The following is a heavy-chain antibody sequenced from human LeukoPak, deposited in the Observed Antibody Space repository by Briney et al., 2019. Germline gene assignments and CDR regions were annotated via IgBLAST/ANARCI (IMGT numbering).Heavy chain of an antibody. CDR3: VGSPYYGSGSPNIDY. D-gene: IGHD3-10*01. CDR2: ISAYNGNT. J-gene: IGHJ4*02. V-gene: IGHV1-18*01. Sequence: GASVKVSCKASGYTFTSYGISWVRQAPGQGLAWMGWISAYNGNTNYAQKLQGRVTMTTDTSTSTAYMELRSLRSDDTAVYYCVGSPYYGSGSPNIDYWGQGTLVTVSS. CDR1: GYTFTSYG.